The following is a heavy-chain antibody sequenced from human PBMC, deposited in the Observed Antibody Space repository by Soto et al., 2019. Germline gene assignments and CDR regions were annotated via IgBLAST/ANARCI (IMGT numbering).Heavy chain of an antibody. CDR2: IWYDGSNK. V-gene: IGHV3-33*01. D-gene: IGHD6-19*01. CDR3: ASGEPWLGYFDY. CDR1: GFTFSSYG. Sequence: GGSLRLSCAASGFTFSSYGMHWVRQAPGKGLEWVAVIWYDGSNKYYADSVKGRFTISRDNSKNTLYLQMNSLRAEDTAVYYCASGEPWLGYFDYWGQGTLVTVSS. J-gene: IGHJ4*02.